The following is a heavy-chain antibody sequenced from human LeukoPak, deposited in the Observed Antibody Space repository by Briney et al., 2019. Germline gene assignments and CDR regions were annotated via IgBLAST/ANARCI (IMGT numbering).Heavy chain of an antibody. CDR3: ARSTMVRGMRFDP. Sequence: GASVKVSCKASGYTFTGYYMHWVRQAPGQGLEWMGWINPNSGGTNYAQKFQGRVTMTRDTSISTAYMELSRLRSDDTAVYYCARSTMVRGMRFDPWGQGTLVTASS. CDR2: INPNSGGT. CDR1: GYTFTGYY. J-gene: IGHJ5*02. V-gene: IGHV1-2*02. D-gene: IGHD3-10*01.